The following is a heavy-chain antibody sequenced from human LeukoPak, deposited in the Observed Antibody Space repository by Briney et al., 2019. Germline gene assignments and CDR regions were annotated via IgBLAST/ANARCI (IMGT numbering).Heavy chain of an antibody. CDR1: GYNFIIYG. D-gene: IGHD2-15*01. CDR3: ARYPRYCGSGGCMGFDH. J-gene: IGHJ4*02. Sequence: ASVKVSCTASGYNFIIYGLTWVRQAPGQGLEWMGWINNNNGDTNYAQKIQDRVTMITDTSTSTAYMELRSLTCDDTAVYYCARYPRYCGSGGCMGFDHWGQGTLVTVSS. V-gene: IGHV1-18*01. CDR2: INNNNGDT.